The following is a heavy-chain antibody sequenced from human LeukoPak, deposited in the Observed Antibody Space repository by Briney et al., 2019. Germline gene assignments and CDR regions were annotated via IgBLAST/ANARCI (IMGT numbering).Heavy chain of an antibody. CDR2: TSDSGGST. D-gene: IGHD2-21*01. V-gene: IGHV3-23*01. J-gene: IGHJ4*02. Sequence: GGSLRLSCAASGFTFSSYAMSWVRQAPGKGLEWVSGTSDSGGSTYYADSVKGRFTISRDNSKKTLYLQMNSLRAEDTAVYYCAKDQVVPTHLFDYWGQGTLVTVSS. CDR1: GFTFSSYA. CDR3: AKDQVVPTHLFDY.